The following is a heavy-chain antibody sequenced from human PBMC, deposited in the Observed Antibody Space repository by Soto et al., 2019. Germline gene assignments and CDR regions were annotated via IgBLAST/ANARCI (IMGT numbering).Heavy chain of an antibody. J-gene: IGHJ5*01. CDR3: ARGRFKGDTWLGF. CDR2: MNPKSGNA. Sequence: QVQLVQSGAEVEKPGASVRVSCQASGYTFIDHDLNWVRQAPGQGLEWMGWMNPKSGNAGSVQRFQDRVTMTRNSSITTTYLQPTNLRTHDTAIYSCARGRFKGDTWLGFWGQGSLVTVSS. D-gene: IGHD3-16*01. CDR1: GYTFIDHD. V-gene: IGHV1-8*01.